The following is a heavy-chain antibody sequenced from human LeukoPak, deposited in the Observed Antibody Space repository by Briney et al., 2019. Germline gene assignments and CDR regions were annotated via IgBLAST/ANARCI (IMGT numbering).Heavy chain of an antibody. CDR1: GGSFSGYY. D-gene: IGHD4-11*01. Sequence: SETLSLTCAVYGGSFSGYYWSWIRQPPGKGLEWIGEINHSGSTNYNPSLKSRVTISVDTSKNQFSLTLSPVTAADTTVYYCARVQLLPYYFDYWGQGTLVTVSS. J-gene: IGHJ4*02. CDR2: INHSGST. V-gene: IGHV4-34*01. CDR3: ARVQLLPYYFDY.